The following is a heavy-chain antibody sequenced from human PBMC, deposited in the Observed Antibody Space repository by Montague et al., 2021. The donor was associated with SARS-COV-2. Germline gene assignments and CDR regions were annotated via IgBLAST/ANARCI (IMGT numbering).Heavy chain of an antibody. D-gene: IGHD5-24*01. CDR3: ASDSGIEIPDYYYSMDV. V-gene: IGHV3-48*03. Sequence: SLRSCAASGFTFSSYEMNWVRQAPGKGLEWVSYISSSGSTIYYADSVKGRFTISRDNAKNSLYLQMNSLRAEDTAIYYCASDSGIEIPDYYYSMDVWGQGTTVTVSS. J-gene: IGHJ6*02. CDR2: ISSSGSTI. CDR1: GFTFSSYE.